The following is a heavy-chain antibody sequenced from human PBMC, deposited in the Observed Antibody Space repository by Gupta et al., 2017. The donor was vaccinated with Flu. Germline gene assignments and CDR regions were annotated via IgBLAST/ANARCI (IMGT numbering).Heavy chain of an antibody. J-gene: IGHJ4*02. D-gene: IGHD3-10*02. CDR2: INQDGGER. Sequence: VRQAPGKGLEWVASINQDGGERYYVDSVKGRFPISRDNAKNSLYLQMNSLGVEDTALYYCARVGNYVYHKSVYWGQGALVTVSS. V-gene: IGHV3-7*01. CDR3: ARVGNYVYHKSVY.